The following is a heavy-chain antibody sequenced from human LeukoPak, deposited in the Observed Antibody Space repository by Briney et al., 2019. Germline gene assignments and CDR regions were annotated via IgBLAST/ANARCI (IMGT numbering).Heavy chain of an antibody. Sequence: SETLSLTCDVSGYSISNGYYWGWIRQPPGMGLEWIGSIFHSGNTYYSPSLRSRVSISVDTSTNEFSLKMTSVTAADTAMYYCARLRSPSYEHWSGLGSWGRGALVTVSS. D-gene: IGHD3-3*01. CDR3: ARLRSPSYEHWSGLGS. CDR1: GYSISNGYY. J-gene: IGHJ5*01. CDR2: IFHSGNT. V-gene: IGHV4-38-2*01.